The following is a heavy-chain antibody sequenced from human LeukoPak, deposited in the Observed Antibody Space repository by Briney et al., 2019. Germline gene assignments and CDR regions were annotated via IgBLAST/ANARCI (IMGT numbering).Heavy chain of an antibody. CDR1: GFTFSSYS. D-gene: IGHD6-13*01. CDR3: ARSAIAAFSIDY. CDR2: ISSSSSYI. Sequence: GGSLRLSCAASGFTFSSYSMNWVRQAPGKGLEWVSSISSSSSYIYYADSVKGRFTISRDNAKNSLYLQMNSLRAEDTAVYYCARSAIAAFSIDYWGQGTLVTVSS. V-gene: IGHV3-21*01. J-gene: IGHJ4*02.